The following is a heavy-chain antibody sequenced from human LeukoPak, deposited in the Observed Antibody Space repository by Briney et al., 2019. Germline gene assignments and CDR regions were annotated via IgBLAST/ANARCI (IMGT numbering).Heavy chain of an antibody. J-gene: IGHJ4*02. CDR1: GFTVSSNY. V-gene: IGHV3-66*02. CDR2: IYSGGST. D-gene: IGHD3-22*01. Sequence: GGSLRLSCAASGFTVSSNYMSWVRQAPGKGLEWVSVIYSGGSTYYADSVKGRFTISRDNSKNTLYLQMNSLRAEDTAVYYCARAHYYDSSGLYDWGQGTLVTVSS. CDR3: ARAHYYDSSGLYD.